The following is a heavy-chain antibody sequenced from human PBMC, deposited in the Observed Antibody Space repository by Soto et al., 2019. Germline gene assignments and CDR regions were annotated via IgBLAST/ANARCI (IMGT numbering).Heavy chain of an antibody. V-gene: IGHV4-30-4*01. D-gene: IGHD3-10*01. Sequence: SETLSLTCTVSGGSISSGDYYWSWIRQPPGKGLEWIGYIYYSGSTYYNPSLKSRVTISVDTSKNQFSLKLSSVTAADTAVYYCARGYYGSGSYSNYYYYGMDVRGQGTKVTVSS. CDR2: IYYSGST. CDR1: GGSISSGDYY. CDR3: ARGYYGSGSYSNYYYYGMDV. J-gene: IGHJ6*02.